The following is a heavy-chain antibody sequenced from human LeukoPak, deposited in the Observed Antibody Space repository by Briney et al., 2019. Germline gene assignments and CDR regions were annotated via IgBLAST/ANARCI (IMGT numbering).Heavy chain of an antibody. J-gene: IGHJ4*02. D-gene: IGHD4-17*01. Sequence: SETLSLTCAVYGPSFSGYYWSWIRQPPGKGLEWIGEINHSGSTNYNPSLKSRVTISVDTSKNQFSLKLSSVTAADTAVYYCARRTTVTTLFDYWGQGTLVTVSS. V-gene: IGHV4-34*01. CDR1: GPSFSGYY. CDR2: INHSGST. CDR3: ARRTTVTTLFDY.